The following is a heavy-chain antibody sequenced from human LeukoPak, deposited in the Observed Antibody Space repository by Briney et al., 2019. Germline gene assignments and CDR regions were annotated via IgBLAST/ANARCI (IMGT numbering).Heavy chain of an antibody. V-gene: IGHV3-23*01. CDR1: GFTFSSYA. CDR3: AKDPGSDY. CDR2: ISGSIDNT. Sequence: PGESLRLSCAASGFTFSSYATNWVRQAPGEGMEWVSAISGSIDNTYYADSVKGRFTLSRDNFKNTLYLQINTLRTEETPVYYCAKDPGSDYWGQGNLVTVSS. J-gene: IGHJ4*02.